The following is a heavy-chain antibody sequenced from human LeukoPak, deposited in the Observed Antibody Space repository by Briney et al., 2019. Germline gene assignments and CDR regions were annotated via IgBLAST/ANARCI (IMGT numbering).Heavy chain of an antibody. J-gene: IGHJ3*01. V-gene: IGHV4-30-4*01. Sequence: PSQTLSLTCTVSGGSISSGDYYWSWIRQPPGKGLEWIGYIYYSGSTYYNPSLKSRVTISVDTSKNQFSLKLTSVTAADTAVYYCARHSAHSSTNDAFDLWGQGTLVTVSS. CDR1: GGSISSGDYY. D-gene: IGHD6-13*01. CDR3: ARHSAHSSTNDAFDL. CDR2: IYYSGST.